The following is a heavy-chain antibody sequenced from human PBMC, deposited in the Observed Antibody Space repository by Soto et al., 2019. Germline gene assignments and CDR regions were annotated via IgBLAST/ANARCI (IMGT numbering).Heavy chain of an antibody. CDR3: ARSALLRYFDWLPYFDY. CDR2: IYYSGST. J-gene: IGHJ4*02. V-gene: IGHV4-59*08. D-gene: IGHD3-9*01. Sequence: LSLTCTVSGGSISSYYWSWIRQPPGKGLEWIGYIYYSGSTNYNPSLKSRVTISVDTSKNQFSLKLSSVTAADTAVYYCARSALLRYFDWLPYFDYWGQGTLVTVSS. CDR1: GGSISSYY.